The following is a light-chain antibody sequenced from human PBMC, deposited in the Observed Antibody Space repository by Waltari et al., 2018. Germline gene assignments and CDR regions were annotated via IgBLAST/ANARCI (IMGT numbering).Light chain of an antibody. CDR2: EDS. Sequence: SYELTQPPSVSVSPGQTARITCPGAALPTKYAYWYQQKSGQAPVLVMYEDSKRPPGIPERFSGSGSGTMATLTISGAQAEDEADYYCYSTDGSGNERVFGGGTKLTV. J-gene: IGLJ2*01. CDR1: ALPTKY. V-gene: IGLV3-10*01. CDR3: YSTDGSGNERV.